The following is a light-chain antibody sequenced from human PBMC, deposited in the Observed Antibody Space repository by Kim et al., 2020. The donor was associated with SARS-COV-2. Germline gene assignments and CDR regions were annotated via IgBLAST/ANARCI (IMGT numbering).Light chain of an antibody. V-gene: IGLV2-23*02. CDR1: SRDVGNYNH. J-gene: IGLJ1*01. CDR2: EVS. Sequence: QSALTQPASVSGSPGQSITISCTGTSRDVGNYNHVSWYQQHPGKAPKLMIYEVSERPSGVSNRFSGSKSGNTASLTISGLQADDEADYYCCSYTVSVTFAFGTGTKVTVL. CDR3: CSYTVSVTFA.